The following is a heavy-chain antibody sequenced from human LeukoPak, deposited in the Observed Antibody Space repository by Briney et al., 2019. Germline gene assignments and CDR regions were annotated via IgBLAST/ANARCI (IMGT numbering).Heavy chain of an antibody. CDR2: IYYSGST. CDR3: ARQDDSGTGYSSS. J-gene: IGHJ4*02. V-gene: IGHV4-39*01. Sequence: PSETLSLTCTVSGGSISSSSYYWGWLRQPPGKGLEWIGSIYYSGSTYYNPSLKSRVTISVDTSKNQFSLKLSSVTAADTAVYYCARQDDSGTGYSSSWGQGTLVTVSS. CDR1: GGSISSSSYY. D-gene: IGHD6-13*01.